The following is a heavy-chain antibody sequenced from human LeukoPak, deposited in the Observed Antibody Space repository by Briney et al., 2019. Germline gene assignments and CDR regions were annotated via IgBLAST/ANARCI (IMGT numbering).Heavy chain of an antibody. V-gene: IGHV3-64*01. CDR2: ISSNGGST. CDR3: ARGGGYDTPIGHHWNPIDY. Sequence: GGSLRLSCAASGFTFSSYAMHWVRQAPGKGLEYVSAISSNGGSTYYANSVKGRFTISRDNSKNTLYLQMGSLRAEDMAVYYCARGGGYDTPIGHHWNPIDYWGQGTLVTVSS. CDR1: GFTFSSYA. D-gene: IGHD3-22*01. J-gene: IGHJ4*02.